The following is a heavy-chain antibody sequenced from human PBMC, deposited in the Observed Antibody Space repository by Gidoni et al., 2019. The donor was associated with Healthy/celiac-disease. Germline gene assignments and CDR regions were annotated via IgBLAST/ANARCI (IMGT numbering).Heavy chain of an antibody. V-gene: IGHV1-69*01. CDR2: IFPIFGTA. CDR1: GGTFSSYA. CDR3: AKGVVVAATPNSLYYYYGMDV. J-gene: IGHJ6*02. Sequence: QVQLVQSGAEVKKPGSSVKVSCKASGGTFSSYATSGVRQAPGQGLEWMGGIFPIFGTASYAQKFQGGITITADESTSAAYMELSSLRSEDTAVYYCAKGVVVAATPNSLYYYYGMDVWGQGTTVTVSS. D-gene: IGHD2-15*01.